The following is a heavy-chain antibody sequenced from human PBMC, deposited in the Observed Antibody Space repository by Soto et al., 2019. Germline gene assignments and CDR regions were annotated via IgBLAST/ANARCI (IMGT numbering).Heavy chain of an antibody. V-gene: IGHV1-2*04. CDR2: IDPKSGDT. CDR3: ARAGPRSAAAGIIYYYYAMDV. Sequence: ASGKVSCKTSGYTFTGYYMHWVRQAPGQGLEWRGWIDPKSGDTDYAQKFQGWVTMTRDTSMSTVYMEVSRLRSDDTAVYYCARAGPRSAAAGIIYYYYAMDVWGQGTTVTVSS. CDR1: GYTFTGYY. D-gene: IGHD6-13*01. J-gene: IGHJ6*02.